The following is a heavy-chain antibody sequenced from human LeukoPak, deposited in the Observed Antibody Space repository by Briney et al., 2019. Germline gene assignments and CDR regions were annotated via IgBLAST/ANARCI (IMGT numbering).Heavy chain of an antibody. J-gene: IGHJ4*02. CDR3: ARGSKYYDILG. D-gene: IGHD3-9*01. CDR1: GGSFSGYY. V-gene: IGHV4-34*01. CDR2: INHSGST. Sequence: SETLSLTCVVYGGSFSGYYWSWIRQPPGKGLEWIGEINHSGSTNYNPSLKSRVTISVDTSKNQFSLKLSSVTAADTAVYYCARGSKYYDILGWGQGTLVTVSS.